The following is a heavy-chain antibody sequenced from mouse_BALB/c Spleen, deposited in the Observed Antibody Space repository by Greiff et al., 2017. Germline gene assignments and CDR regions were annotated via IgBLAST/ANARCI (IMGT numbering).Heavy chain of an antibody. V-gene: IGHV5-6-5*01. Sequence: EVNVVESGGGLVKPGGSLKLSCAASGFTFSSYAMSWVRQTPEKRLEWVASISSGGSTYYPDSVKGRFTISRDNARNILYLQMSSLRSEDTAMYYCARGKAMDYWGQGTSVTVSS. CDR2: ISSGGST. J-gene: IGHJ4*01. CDR1: GFTFSSYA. CDR3: ARGKAMDY.